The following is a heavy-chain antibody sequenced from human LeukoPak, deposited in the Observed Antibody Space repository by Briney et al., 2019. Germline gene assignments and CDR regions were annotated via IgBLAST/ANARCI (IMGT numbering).Heavy chain of an antibody. CDR2: INPNSGGT. J-gene: IGHJ6*02. CDR1: GYTFTGYY. D-gene: IGHD2-2*01. Sequence: SSVKVSCKASGYTFTGYYMHLVRQAPGQGLEWMGWINPNSGGTNYAQKFQGRVTMTRDTSISTAYMELSRLRSDDTAVYYCAREVGGPSTSRYYYYGMDVWGQGTTVTVSS. V-gene: IGHV1-2*02. CDR3: AREVGGPSTSRYYYYGMDV.